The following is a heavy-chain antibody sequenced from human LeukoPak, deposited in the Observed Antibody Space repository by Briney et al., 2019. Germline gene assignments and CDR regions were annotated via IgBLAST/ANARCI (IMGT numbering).Heavy chain of an antibody. Sequence: PGGSLRLSCAASGFTVSSNYMSWVRQAPGKGLGWVSVIYSTGSTLYADSVKGRFTISRDNSKNTLYLQMNSLRAEDTAVYYCATYYYYASGSYFPYWGQGTLVTVSS. V-gene: IGHV3-53*01. CDR1: GFTVSSNY. CDR3: ATYYYYASGSYFPY. J-gene: IGHJ4*02. D-gene: IGHD3-10*01. CDR2: IYSTGST.